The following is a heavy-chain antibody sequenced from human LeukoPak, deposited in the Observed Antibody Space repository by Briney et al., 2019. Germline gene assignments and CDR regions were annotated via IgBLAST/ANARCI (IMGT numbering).Heavy chain of an antibody. CDR3: ARSQDSSRDDAFDI. J-gene: IGHJ3*02. CDR2: IGTAGDT. V-gene: IGHV3-13*01. D-gene: IGHD3-22*01. Sequence: GGSLRLSCAASGFTFSSYSMNWVRQATGKGLEWVSAIGTAGDTYYPGSVRGRFTISRENAKNSLYLQMNSLRAGDTAVYYCARSQDSSRDDAFDIWGQGTMVTVSS. CDR1: GFTFSSYS.